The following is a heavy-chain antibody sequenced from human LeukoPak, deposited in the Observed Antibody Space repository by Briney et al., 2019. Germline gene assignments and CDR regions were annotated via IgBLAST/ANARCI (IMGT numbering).Heavy chain of an antibody. CDR3: ARDYDSSGYREPAFDY. V-gene: IGHV1-2*02. CDR1: GYTFTGYY. Sequence: ASVKVSYKASGYTFTGYYMHWVRQAPGQGLEWMGWINPNSGGTNYAQKFQGRVTMTRDTSISTAYMELSRLRSDDTAVYYCARDYDSSGYREPAFDYWGQGTLVTVSS. J-gene: IGHJ4*02. CDR2: INPNSGGT. D-gene: IGHD3-22*01.